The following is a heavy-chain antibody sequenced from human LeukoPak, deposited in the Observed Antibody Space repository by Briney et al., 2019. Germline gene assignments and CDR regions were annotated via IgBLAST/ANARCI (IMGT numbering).Heavy chain of an antibody. CDR1: GYTFTSYG. V-gene: IGHV1-18*01. J-gene: IGHJ4*02. D-gene: IGHD2-2*01. CDR2: ISAYNGNT. Sequence: ASVKVSCKASGYTFTSYGITWVRQAPGQGLEWTGWISAYNGNTNYAQKLQGRVTMTTDTSTSTAYLDLRSLRSDDTAVYYCARAEQYQLLLRWGQGTLVTVSS. CDR3: ARAEQYQLLLR.